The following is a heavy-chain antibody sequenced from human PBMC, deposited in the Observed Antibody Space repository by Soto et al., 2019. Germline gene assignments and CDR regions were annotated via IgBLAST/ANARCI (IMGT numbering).Heavy chain of an antibody. J-gene: IGHJ4*02. V-gene: IGHV4-61*01. CDR3: ARDSRPYYDFWSGYYTGYYFDY. D-gene: IGHD3-3*01. Sequence: SETLSLTCTVSGGSVSGGSYFWSWVRQPPGKGLEWIGYFYYSGSTKYNPSLKSRVTILEDTSKNQFSLKLNSVTAADTAVYYCARDSRPYYDFWSGYYTGYYFDYWGQGTLVTVSS. CDR1: GGSVSGGSYF. CDR2: FYYSGST.